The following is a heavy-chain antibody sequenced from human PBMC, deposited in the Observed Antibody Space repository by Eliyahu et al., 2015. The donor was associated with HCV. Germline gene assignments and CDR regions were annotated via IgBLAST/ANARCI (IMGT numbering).Heavy chain of an antibody. CDR3: ARESNYYYDSSGYYSSLGY. D-gene: IGHD3-22*01. CDR2: ISAYNGNT. CDR1: GYTFTSYG. Sequence: QVQLVQSGAEVKKPGASVKVSCKASGYTFTSYGISWVRQAPGQGLEWMGWISAYNGNTNYAQKLQGRVTMTTDTSTSTAYMELRSLRSDDTAVYYCARESNYYYDSSGYYSSLGYWGQGTLVTVSS. V-gene: IGHV1-18*01. J-gene: IGHJ4*02.